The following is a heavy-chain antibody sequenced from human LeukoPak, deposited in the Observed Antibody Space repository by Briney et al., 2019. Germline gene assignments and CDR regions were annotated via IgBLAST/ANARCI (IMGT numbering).Heavy chain of an antibody. Sequence: GRSLRLSCAASGFTFSSYAVHWVRQAPGKGLEWVAVISYDGSKKYYADSVKGRFTISRDNSKNTLYLQMNSLRAEDTAVYYCARGYGDKASNLYYYYGMDVWGQGTTVTVSS. V-gene: IGHV3-30-3*01. D-gene: IGHD4-17*01. CDR2: ISYDGSKK. CDR3: ARGYGDKASNLYYYYGMDV. CDR1: GFTFSSYA. J-gene: IGHJ6*02.